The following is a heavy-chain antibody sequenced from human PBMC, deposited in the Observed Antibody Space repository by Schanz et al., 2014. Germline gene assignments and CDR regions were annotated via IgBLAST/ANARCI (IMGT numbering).Heavy chain of an antibody. D-gene: IGHD3-10*01. CDR2: INAHTGNT. V-gene: IGHV1-18*01. Sequence: QLMQSGSEVRKPGASVKVSCKASGYIFGSHGMTWVRQAPGQGPELMGWINAHTGNTQYAQKIQGRVNMTRDTVTTTVHLELTRLRTDDTAIYYCARVHIATYHYNSPGAFDIWGQGTRVTVSS. CDR3: ARVHIATYHYNSPGAFDI. J-gene: IGHJ3*02. CDR1: GYIFGSHG.